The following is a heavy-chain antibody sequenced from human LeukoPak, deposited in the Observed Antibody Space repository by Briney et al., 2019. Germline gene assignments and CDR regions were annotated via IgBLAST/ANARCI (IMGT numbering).Heavy chain of an antibody. V-gene: IGHV3-74*01. D-gene: IGHD1-26*01. CDR3: AKGRGWEASYYYYYMDV. CDR1: GFTSSTYW. Sequence: GGSLRLSCAASGFTSSTYWMHWVRQAPGKGLVWVSRVNSDGSTTSYADSVKGRFTISRDNSENTLYLQMNSLRAEDTAVYYCAKGRGWEASYYYYYMDVWGKGTTVTISS. CDR2: VNSDGSTT. J-gene: IGHJ6*03.